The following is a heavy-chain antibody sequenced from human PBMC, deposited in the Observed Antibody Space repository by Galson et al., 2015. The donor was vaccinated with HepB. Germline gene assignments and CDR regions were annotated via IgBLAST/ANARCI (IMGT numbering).Heavy chain of an antibody. CDR1: GLTFRTYG. Sequence: SLRLSCAASGLTFRTYGMHWVRQAPGKGLQWVSYISSSSGTIYYADSVKGRFTISRDNAKDSLYLQMNSLRDEDTAVYYCARELGAVAGTITADYWGQGTLVTVSS. J-gene: IGHJ4*02. D-gene: IGHD6-19*01. CDR3: ARELGAVAGTITADY. V-gene: IGHV3-48*02. CDR2: ISSSSGTI.